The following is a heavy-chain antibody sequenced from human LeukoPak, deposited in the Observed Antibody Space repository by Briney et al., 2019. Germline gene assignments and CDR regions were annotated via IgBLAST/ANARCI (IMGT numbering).Heavy chain of an antibody. D-gene: IGHD3-22*01. V-gene: IGHV3-30*18. Sequence: GGSLRLSCAASGFTFSSYGMHWVRQTPGKGLEWVALISFDGSNKYYADSVMGRFTISRDNSKNTLYLQMNSLRAEDTAVYYCANRPLSGYYSYDAFDIWGQGTMVTVSS. CDR2: ISFDGSNK. CDR3: ANRPLSGYYSYDAFDI. J-gene: IGHJ3*02. CDR1: GFTFSSYG.